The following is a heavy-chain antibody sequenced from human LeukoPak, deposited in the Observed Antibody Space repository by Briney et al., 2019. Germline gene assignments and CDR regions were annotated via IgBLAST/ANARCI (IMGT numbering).Heavy chain of an antibody. J-gene: IGHJ6*02. V-gene: IGHV4-59*01. Sequence: SETLSLTCTVSGGSISSYYWSWIQQPAGKGLEWIGYIYYSGSTNYNPSLKSRVTISVDTSKNQFSLKLSSVTAADTAVYYCARDRPDYGMDVWGQGTTVTVSS. CDR1: GGSISSYY. CDR3: ARDRPDYGMDV. CDR2: IYYSGST.